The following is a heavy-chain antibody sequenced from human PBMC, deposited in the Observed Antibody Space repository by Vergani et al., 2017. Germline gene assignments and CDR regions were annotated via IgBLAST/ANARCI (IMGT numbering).Heavy chain of an antibody. CDR1: GGTFSSYA. V-gene: IGHV1-69*01. D-gene: IGHD3-22*01. CDR3: ARARYYYDSSGYYYDYFDY. Sequence: QVQLVQSGAEVKKPGSSVKVSCKASGGTFSSYAISWVRQAPGQGLEWMGGIIPIFGTANYAQKLQGRVTITADESTSTAYMELSSLRSEDTAVYYCARARYYYDSSGYYYDYFDYWGQGTLVTVSA. J-gene: IGHJ4*02. CDR2: IIPIFGTA.